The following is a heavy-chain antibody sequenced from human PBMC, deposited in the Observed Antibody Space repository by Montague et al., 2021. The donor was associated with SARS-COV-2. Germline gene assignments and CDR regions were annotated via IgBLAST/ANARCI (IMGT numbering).Heavy chain of an antibody. CDR1: GASFSGHY. CDR2: INHRGSS. D-gene: IGHD1-14*01. CDR3: AASPDNAPWYFDL. Sequence: SETLSLTCAVSGASFSGHYWNWIRQSPGKGLEWIGEINHRGSSNSNPALKSRVTISVDTSKNQFSLNLSSVTAADTAVYYCAASPDNAPWYFDLWGRGTLVTGSS. V-gene: IGHV4-34*01. J-gene: IGHJ2*01.